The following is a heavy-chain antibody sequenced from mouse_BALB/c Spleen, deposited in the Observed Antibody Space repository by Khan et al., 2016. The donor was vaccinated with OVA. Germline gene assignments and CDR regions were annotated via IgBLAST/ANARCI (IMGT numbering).Heavy chain of an antibody. D-gene: IGHD2-14*01. J-gene: IGHJ3*01. CDR2: IIYSGYT. CDR1: GDSLTTGY. Sequence: EVQLQESGPSLVNPSQTLSLTCSVTGDSLTTGYWNWIRKFPGNKLEYMGYIIYSGYTYYNPSLKSRLTITRHTSNNQYSLQLNSVTDEDTATYYCARSTYRYAFVYWGQGTLVTVSA. CDR3: ARSTYRYAFVY. V-gene: IGHV3-8*02.